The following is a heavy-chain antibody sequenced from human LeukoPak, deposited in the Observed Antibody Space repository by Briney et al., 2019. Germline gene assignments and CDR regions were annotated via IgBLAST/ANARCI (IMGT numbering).Heavy chain of an antibody. CDR3: AKTPRYRAARQSHFDY. J-gene: IGHJ4*02. V-gene: IGHV3-74*01. Sequence: QSGGSLRLSCAASGFTFSSYWMHWVRQAPGKGLVWVSRINSDGSSTSYADSVEGRFTISRDNSKKTLYLQMNSLRAEDTAVYYCAKTPRYRAARQSHFDYWGQGTLVTVSS. D-gene: IGHD6-6*01. CDR2: INSDGSST. CDR1: GFTFSSYW.